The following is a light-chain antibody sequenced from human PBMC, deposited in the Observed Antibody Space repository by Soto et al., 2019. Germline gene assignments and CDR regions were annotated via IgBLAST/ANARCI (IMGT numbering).Light chain of an antibody. CDR2: GAS. V-gene: IGKV3-15*01. Sequence: EIVMTQSPATLSVSPGERATLSCRSSQSVSSNLAWYQQKPGQAPRLLIYGASTRATGIPARFSGSGSGTEFTLTISSLQSEDFAVYYCQQYTNWPRPVTVGPGTRLEIK. CDR1: QSVSSN. J-gene: IGKJ5*01. CDR3: QQYTNWPRPVT.